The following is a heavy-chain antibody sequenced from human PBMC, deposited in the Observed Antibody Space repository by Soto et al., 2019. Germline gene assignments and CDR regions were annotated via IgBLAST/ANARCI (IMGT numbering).Heavy chain of an antibody. V-gene: IGHV3-48*03. J-gene: IGHJ4*02. CDR3: ATRPPRRNIAAGY. CDR2: ISSSGTTK. Sequence: GWSLRLSCAASGFTFTSYEMNWVRQAPGKGLEWVSYISSSGTTKYYADSVKGRFTISRDSAKNSLYLQMNSLRAEDTAVYYCATRPPRRNIAAGYWGQGTLVTVSS. CDR1: GFTFTSYE. D-gene: IGHD6-6*01.